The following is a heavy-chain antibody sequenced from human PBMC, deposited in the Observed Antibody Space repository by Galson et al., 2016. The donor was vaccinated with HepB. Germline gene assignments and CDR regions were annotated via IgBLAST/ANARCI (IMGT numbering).Heavy chain of an antibody. Sequence: SLRLSCAASGFTFTSYAMNWVRQAPGKGLEWISYFSSTGDIYSADSVRGRFTVSRDNAKNSLYLQLNCLRPEETAIYYCARDFNWGIDYWGRGTLVTVSS. J-gene: IGHJ4*02. D-gene: IGHD7-27*01. CDR2: FSSTGDI. CDR1: GFTFTSYA. CDR3: ARDFNWGIDY. V-gene: IGHV3-48*03.